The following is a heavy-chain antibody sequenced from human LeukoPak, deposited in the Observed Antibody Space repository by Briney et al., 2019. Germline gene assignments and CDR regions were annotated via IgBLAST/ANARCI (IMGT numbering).Heavy chain of an antibody. D-gene: IGHD3-10*01. J-gene: IGHJ3*02. CDR1: GFTFSSYS. V-gene: IGHV3-21*01. Sequence: PGRSLRLSCAASGFTFSSYSMNWVRQAPGKGLEWVSSISSSSSYIYYADSVKGRFTISRDNAKNSLYLQMNSLRAEDTAVYYCARGDGSGPSIFDIWGQGTMVTVSS. CDR3: ARGDGSGPSIFDI. CDR2: ISSSSSYI.